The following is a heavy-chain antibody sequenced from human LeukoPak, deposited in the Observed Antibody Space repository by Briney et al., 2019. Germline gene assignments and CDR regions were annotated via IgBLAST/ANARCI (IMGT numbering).Heavy chain of an antibody. D-gene: IGHD2-2*01. CDR3: ARSPATSWSNFDY. Sequence: SETLSLTCAVSVDSFSDHYWTWIRQPPGKGLEWIGEIHHSGSTNYTLSLKSRVSISVDRSKNQFSLKLTSVTAADTAVYYCARSPATSWSNFDYWGQGTLVTVSS. V-gene: IGHV4-34*01. CDR2: IHHSGST. J-gene: IGHJ4*02. CDR1: VDSFSDHY.